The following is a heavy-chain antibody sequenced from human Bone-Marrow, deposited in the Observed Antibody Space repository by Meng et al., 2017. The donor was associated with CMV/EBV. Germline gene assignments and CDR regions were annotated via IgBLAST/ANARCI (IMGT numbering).Heavy chain of an antibody. Sequence: ASVKVSCKASGYTFTDYNIHWVRQAPGQGLECLGWISAYNGDSHYSQSLQGRVTMTTDTSTRTAYMELRSLRSDDTAVYYCARMGYYYGSGTHYYYGLDVWGQGTTVTVSS. D-gene: IGHD3-10*01. CDR1: GYTFTDYN. J-gene: IGHJ6*02. V-gene: IGHV1-18*04. CDR2: ISAYNGDS. CDR3: ARMGYYYGSGTHYYYGLDV.